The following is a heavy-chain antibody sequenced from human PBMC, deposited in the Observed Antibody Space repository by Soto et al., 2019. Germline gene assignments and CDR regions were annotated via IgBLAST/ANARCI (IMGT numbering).Heavy chain of an antibody. CDR2: MNPNSGNT. J-gene: IGHJ6*02. CDR3: ARDTAMVLHYYGMDV. D-gene: IGHD5-18*01. V-gene: IGHV1-8*01. Sequence: GASVKVSCKASGYTFTSYDINWVRQATGQGLEWMGWMNPNSGNTDYAQKLQGRVTMTTDTSTSTAYMELRSLRSDDTAVYYCARDTAMVLHYYGMDVWGQGTTVTVSS. CDR1: GYTFTSYD.